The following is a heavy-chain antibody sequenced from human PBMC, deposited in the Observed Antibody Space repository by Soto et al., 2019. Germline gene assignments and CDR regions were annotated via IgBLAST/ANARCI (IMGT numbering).Heavy chain of an antibody. CDR2: IIPILGIA. Sequence: SVKVSCKASGGTFSSYTISWVRQAPGQGLEWMGRIIPILGIANYAQKFQGRVTITADKSTSTAYMELSSLRSEDTAVYYCARGIKYGEYSRWFDPCGPGTLVTVYS. CDR1: GGTFSSYT. J-gene: IGHJ5*02. D-gene: IGHD4-17*01. CDR3: ARGIKYGEYSRWFDP. V-gene: IGHV1-69*02.